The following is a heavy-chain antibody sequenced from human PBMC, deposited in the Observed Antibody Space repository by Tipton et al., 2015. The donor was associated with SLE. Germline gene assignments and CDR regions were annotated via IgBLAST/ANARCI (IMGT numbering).Heavy chain of an antibody. D-gene: IGHD6-13*01. CDR1: GGSISTGAYY. V-gene: IGHV4-39*07. CDR3: ARDARYSSRRDFDS. Sequence: TLSLTCTVSGGSISTGAYYWGWIRQPPGKGMEWIGSMHHGGGTFCSPSLKSRVTISLDTSMNQFSLKLSSVTAADTAVYYCARDARYSSRRDFDSWGQGTLVTVS. J-gene: IGHJ4*02. CDR2: MHHGGGT.